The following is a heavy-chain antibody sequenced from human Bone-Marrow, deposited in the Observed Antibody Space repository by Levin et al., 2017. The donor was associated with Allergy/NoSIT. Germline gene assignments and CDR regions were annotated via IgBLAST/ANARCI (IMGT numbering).Heavy chain of an antibody. V-gene: IGHV3-23*01. CDR3: AKDRNTLFGGVDY. D-gene: IGHD3-3*01. Sequence: GESLKISCAASGFTFSSFGMNWVRQTPGKGLEWVSVVSGSGDTTYYADSVKGRFTISRDNSKNTLYLQMNSLRAEDTAVYYCAKDRNTLFGGVDYWGQGTLVTVSS. CDR1: GFTFSSFG. J-gene: IGHJ4*02. CDR2: VSGSGDTT.